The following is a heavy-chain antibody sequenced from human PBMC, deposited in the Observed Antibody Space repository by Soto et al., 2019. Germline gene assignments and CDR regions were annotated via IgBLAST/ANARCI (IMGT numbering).Heavy chain of an antibody. V-gene: IGHV4-4*02. D-gene: IGHD3-10*01. CDR2: IFHIGST. CDR1: GDAISSSYW. Sequence: QVQLRESGPGLVKPSGTLSLTCAVSGDAISSSYWWNWVRQSPGRGLEWIGEIFHIGSTNYNPSLKGRLTMSVDKTKNHFSLTLTSGTAADTAVYFCARGPIRGVQYYFDLWGPGTVVAVSS. CDR3: ARGPIRGVQYYFDL. J-gene: IGHJ4*02.